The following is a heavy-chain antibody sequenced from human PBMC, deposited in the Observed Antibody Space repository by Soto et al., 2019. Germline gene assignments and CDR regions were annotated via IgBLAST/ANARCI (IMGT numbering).Heavy chain of an antibody. Sequence: QVQVVQSGDEVKKPGASVKVSCKPSGYTFTNYGFSWVRQAPGQGLEWMGWISGYNGNTKYAEKFQGRVTMTTDTSTSTAHMELRSLRSDDTAVYYCAREGQAPYYYYGMDVWGQGTAVTVSS. V-gene: IGHV1-18*01. J-gene: IGHJ6*02. CDR2: ISGYNGNT. CDR1: GYTFTNYG. CDR3: AREGQAPYYYYGMDV.